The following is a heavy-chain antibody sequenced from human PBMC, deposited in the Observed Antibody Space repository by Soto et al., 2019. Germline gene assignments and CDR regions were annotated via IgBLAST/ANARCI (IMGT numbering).Heavy chain of an antibody. Sequence: GESLKISCAASGFTFSSYSMNWVRQAPGKGLEWVSDIIDSGGSTYYADSVKGRFTISRDNSKSTLYLQMNSLRAEDTALYYCAKGRSYYYYYGVDVWGHGTTVTVSS. J-gene: IGHJ6*02. CDR1: GFTFSSYS. CDR2: IIDSGGST. V-gene: IGHV3-23*01. CDR3: AKGRSYYYYYGVDV.